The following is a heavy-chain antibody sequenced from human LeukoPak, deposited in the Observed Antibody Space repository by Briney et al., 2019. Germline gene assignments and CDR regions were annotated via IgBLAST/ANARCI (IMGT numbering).Heavy chain of an antibody. Sequence: PSETLSLTCTVSGGSISSYYWSWIRQPPGKGLEWIGYIYYSGSTNYNPSLQSRVTISLDTSKNQFSLKLSSVTAADTAVYYCARASGSGSYYGIDYWGQGTLVTVSS. CDR2: IYYSGST. J-gene: IGHJ4*02. CDR1: GGSISSYY. V-gene: IGHV4-59*01. CDR3: ARASGSGSYYGIDY. D-gene: IGHD3-10*01.